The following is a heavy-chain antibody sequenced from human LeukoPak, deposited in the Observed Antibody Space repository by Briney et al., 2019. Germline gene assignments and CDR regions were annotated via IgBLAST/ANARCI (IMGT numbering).Heavy chain of an antibody. Sequence: GGSLRLSCAASGFTVSSNYMSWVRQAPGKGLEWVSVIYSGGSTYYADSVKGRFTISRDNSKNTLYLQMNSLRAEDTALYYCATPPYRSDSGYWGQGTLVTVS. V-gene: IGHV3-53*01. J-gene: IGHJ4*02. CDR2: IYSGGST. D-gene: IGHD6-19*01. CDR3: ATPPYRSDSGY. CDR1: GFTVSSNY.